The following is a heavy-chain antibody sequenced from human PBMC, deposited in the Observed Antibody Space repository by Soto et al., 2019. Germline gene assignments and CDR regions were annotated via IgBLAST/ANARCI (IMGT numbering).Heavy chain of an antibody. CDR2: IYYSGST. Sequence: SETLSLTCTFSGGSISRGGYYWGWIRQHPGKGLEWIGYIYYSGSTYYNPSLKSRVTISVDTSKNQFSLKLSSVTAADTAVYYCARRYGTTFDYWGQGTLVTVSS. D-gene: IGHD1-7*01. CDR3: ARRYGTTFDY. CDR1: GGSISRGGYY. V-gene: IGHV4-61*08. J-gene: IGHJ4*02.